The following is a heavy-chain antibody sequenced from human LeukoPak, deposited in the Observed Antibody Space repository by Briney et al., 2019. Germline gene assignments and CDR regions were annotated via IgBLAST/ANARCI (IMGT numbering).Heavy chain of an antibody. D-gene: IGHD2-2*01. CDR1: GGSLSGYH. CDR3: AIHIVVVPAAKKKNWFDP. V-gene: IGHV4-34*01. CDR2: INHSGST. J-gene: IGHJ5*02. Sequence: SETLSLICAVYGGSLSGYHWSWIRQPPGKGLEWIGEINHSGSTNYNPSLKSRVTISVDTSKNQFSLKLSSVTAADTAVYYCAIHIVVVPAAKKKNWFDPWGQGTLVTVSS.